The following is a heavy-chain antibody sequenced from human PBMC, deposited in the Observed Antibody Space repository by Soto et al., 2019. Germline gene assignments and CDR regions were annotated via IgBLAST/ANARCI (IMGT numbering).Heavy chain of an antibody. V-gene: IGHV4-4*07. J-gene: IGHJ5*02. D-gene: IGHD4-4*01. CDR2: IHAGGDA. Sequence: PSETLSLTCTVSGVPISSYYWSWMRQPAGKGLEFIGRIHAGGDAVYNPSLKSRVVMSTDTSRNQFSLWLRSVSAADTAIYYCARNRDDYSCSYNWFDPWGQGISVTVSS. CDR1: GVPISSYY. CDR3: ARNRDDYSCSYNWFDP.